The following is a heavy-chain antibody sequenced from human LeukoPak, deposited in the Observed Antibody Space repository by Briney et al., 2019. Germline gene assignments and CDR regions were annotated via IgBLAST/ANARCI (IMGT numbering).Heavy chain of an antibody. V-gene: IGHV3-30*02. Sequence: GGSLRLSCAAPGFTFSSYGMHWVRQAPGKGLERVAFIRYDGSNKYYADSVKGRFTISRDNSKNTLYLQMNSLKAEDTAVYYCAKEKLDFLTVYLPHHDYWGQGTLVTVSS. CDR1: GFTFSSYG. CDR2: IRYDGSNK. CDR3: AKEKLDFLTVYLPHHDY. D-gene: IGHD2/OR15-2a*01. J-gene: IGHJ4*02.